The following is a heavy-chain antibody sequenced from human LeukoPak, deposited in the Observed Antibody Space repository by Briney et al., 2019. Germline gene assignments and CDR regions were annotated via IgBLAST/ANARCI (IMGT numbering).Heavy chain of an antibody. CDR2: INPNSGGT. CDR1: GYTFTGYY. V-gene: IGHV1-2*02. D-gene: IGHD6-13*01. J-gene: IGHJ6*02. Sequence: GASVKVSCKASGYTFTGYYMHWVRQAPGQGLEWMGWINPNSGGTNYAQKFQGRVTMTRDTSISTACMELSRLRSDDTAVYYCARGRYSSSWYFPIGSLDYYYYGMDVWGQGTTVTVSS. CDR3: ARGRYSSSWYFPIGSLDYYYYGMDV.